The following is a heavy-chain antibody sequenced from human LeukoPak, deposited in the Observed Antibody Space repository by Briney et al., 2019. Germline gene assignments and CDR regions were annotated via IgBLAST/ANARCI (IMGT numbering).Heavy chain of an antibody. CDR1: GFTFSSYA. D-gene: IGHD5-12*01. V-gene: IGHV3-64D*06. CDR3: VKGPWDIVATITDY. CDR2: ISSNGGST. J-gene: IGHJ4*02. Sequence: AGGSLRLSCSASGFTFSSYAMHWVRQAPGKGLEYVSAISSNGGSTYYADSVKGRFTISRDNSKNTLYLQMSSLRAEDTAVYYCVKGPWDIVATITDYWGQGTLVTVSS.